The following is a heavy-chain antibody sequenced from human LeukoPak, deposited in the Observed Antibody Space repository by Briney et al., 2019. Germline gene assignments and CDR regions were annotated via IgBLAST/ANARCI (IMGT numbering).Heavy chain of an antibody. V-gene: IGHV7-4-1*02. J-gene: IGHJ4*02. CDR2: INTNTGNP. CDR3: ARDNPSSSWYVFDY. CDR1: GYTFTNYA. Sequence: ASVKVSCKASGYTFTNYAMNWVRQAPGQGLEWMGWINTNTGNPTYAQGFTGRFVFSLDTSVSTAYLQISSLKAEDTAVYYCARDNPSSSWYVFDYWGQGTLVTVSS. D-gene: IGHD6-13*01.